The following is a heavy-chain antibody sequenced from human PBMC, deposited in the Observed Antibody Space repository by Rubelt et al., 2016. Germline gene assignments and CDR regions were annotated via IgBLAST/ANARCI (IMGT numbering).Heavy chain of an antibody. CDR1: GGSISSSSYY. V-gene: IGHV4-39*01. D-gene: IGHD6-13*01. CDR2: IYYSGST. CDR3: ARHLVGIAAAGKGYYFDS. J-gene: IGHJ4*02. Sequence: QLQLQESGPGLVKPSETLSLTCSVSGGSISSSSYYWGWIRQPPGKGLEWIVTIYYSGSTYYNPALKSRVTIPVDTSKNQFSQELTSVTAADTAVYYCARHLVGIAAAGKGYYFDSWGQGSLVTVSS.